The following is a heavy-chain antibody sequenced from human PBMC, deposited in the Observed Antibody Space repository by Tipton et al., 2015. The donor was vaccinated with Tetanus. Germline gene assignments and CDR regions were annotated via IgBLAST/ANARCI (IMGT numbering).Heavy chain of an antibody. CDR3: ARDRGDYIYYGMDV. J-gene: IGHJ6*02. CDR1: GYTFTGYY. CDR2: IDPNSGGT. V-gene: IGHV1-2*02. D-gene: IGHD3-22*01. Sequence: QMQLVQSGAEVKKPGASVKVSCKASGYTFTGYYIYWVRQAPGQGLEWMGWIDPNSGGTVYAQKFQGRVTMTRDMSISTAYMELRSLRSDDTAVYYCARDRGDYIYYGMDVWGPGTTVTVS.